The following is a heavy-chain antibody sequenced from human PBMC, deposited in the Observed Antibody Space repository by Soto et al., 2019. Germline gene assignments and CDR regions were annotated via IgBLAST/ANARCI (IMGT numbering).Heavy chain of an antibody. V-gene: IGHV1-46*01. D-gene: IGHD2-8*01. J-gene: IGHJ6*03. CDR1: GYTFTSYY. Sequence: QVQLVQSGAEVKKPGASVKVSCKASGYTFTSYYMHWVRQAPGQGLELMGIINPSGGSTSYAQKFQGRVTMTRDTSTSTVYMELSSLRSEDTAVYYCAITNGGNYYYYYMDVWGKGTTVTVSS. CDR3: AITNGGNYYYYYMDV. CDR2: INPSGGST.